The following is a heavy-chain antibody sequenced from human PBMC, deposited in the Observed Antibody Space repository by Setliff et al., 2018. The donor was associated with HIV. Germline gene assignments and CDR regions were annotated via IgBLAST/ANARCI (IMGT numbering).Heavy chain of an antibody. CDR3: ARGPAEWQIVVVPAAHWYFDL. CDR2: INQSGGI. D-gene: IGHD2-2*01. J-gene: IGHJ2*01. Sequence: SETLSLTCAVSGYSISTAYYWSWIRQPPGKGLEWLGEINQSGGINYNPSLKSRITISVDTSKKQFSLKLNSVTAADTAVYYCARGPAEWQIVVVPAAHWYFDLWGRGTLVTVSS. V-gene: IGHV4-34*01. CDR1: GYSISTAYY.